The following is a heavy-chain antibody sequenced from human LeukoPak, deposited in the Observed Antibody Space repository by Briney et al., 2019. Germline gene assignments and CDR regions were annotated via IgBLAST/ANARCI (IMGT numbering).Heavy chain of an antibody. CDR2: ISSSGSTI. CDR3: ARDRGYYDSSGPRGWFDP. D-gene: IGHD3-22*01. J-gene: IGHJ5*02. CDR1: GFTFSDYY. V-gene: IGHV3-11*01. Sequence: GGSLRLSCAASGFTFSDYYMSWIRQAPGKGLEWVSYISSSGSTIYYADSVEGRFTISRDNAKNSLYLQMNSLRAEDTAVYYCARDRGYYDSSGPRGWFDPWGQGTLVTVSS.